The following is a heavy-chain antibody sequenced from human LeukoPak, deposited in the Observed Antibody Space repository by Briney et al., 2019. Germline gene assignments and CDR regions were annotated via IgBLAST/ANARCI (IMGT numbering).Heavy chain of an antibody. CDR1: GFIFSDTW. Sequence: GGSLRLSCAASGFIFSDTWMNWVRQTPGKGLEWVGRIKTTTDGWTAEYAAPVKGRFTISRADSKNMLYLQMTSLKSEDTAVYYCTSRVVTTNDYWGQGTLVTVSS. J-gene: IGHJ4*02. CDR3: TSRVVTTNDY. D-gene: IGHD2-2*01. CDR2: IKTTTDGWTA. V-gene: IGHV3-15*01.